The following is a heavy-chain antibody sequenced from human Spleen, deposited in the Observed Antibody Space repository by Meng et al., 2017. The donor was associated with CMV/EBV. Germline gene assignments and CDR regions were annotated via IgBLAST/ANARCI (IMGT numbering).Heavy chain of an antibody. J-gene: IGHJ4*02. CDR2: ISAYNGDT. D-gene: IGHD1-26*01. Sequence: ASVKVSCKASGYKFTTYHLSWVRQAPGQGLEWMGWISAYNGDTNYVQKFQGRVTMTTDTSRSTAYMELRSLTSDDTAVYYCARASIVGADLDYWGQGTLVTVSS. CDR1: GYKFTTYH. CDR3: ARASIVGADLDY. V-gene: IGHV1-18*04.